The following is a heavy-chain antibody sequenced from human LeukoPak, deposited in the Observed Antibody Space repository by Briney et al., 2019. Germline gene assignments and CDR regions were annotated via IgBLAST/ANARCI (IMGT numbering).Heavy chain of an antibody. D-gene: IGHD6-19*01. Sequence: GGSLRLSCAASGFTFSSYSMNWVRQAPGKGLEWVSGISWNSGSIGYADSVKGRFTISRDNAKNSLYLQMNSLRAEDMALYYCAKAAGHSSDYYFDYWGQGTLVTVSS. CDR2: ISWNSGSI. J-gene: IGHJ4*02. CDR1: GFTFSSYS. CDR3: AKAAGHSSDYYFDY. V-gene: IGHV3-9*03.